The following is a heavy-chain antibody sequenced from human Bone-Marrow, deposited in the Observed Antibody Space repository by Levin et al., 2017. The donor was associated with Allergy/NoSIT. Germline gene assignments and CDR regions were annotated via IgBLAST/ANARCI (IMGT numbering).Heavy chain of an antibody. Sequence: QAGGSLRLSCAASGFTFSSYWMHWVRQAPGKGLEWVSSITWNSVTIEYADSVKGRFTISRDNAKNSVYLQMNSLRTEDTAVYFCAKEIIPGQWTPNDAFDIWGQGAMVTVSS. CDR2: ITWNSVTI. D-gene: IGHD3/OR15-3a*01. J-gene: IGHJ3*02. CDR3: AKEIIPGQWTPNDAFDI. V-gene: IGHV3-9*01. CDR1: GFTFSSYW.